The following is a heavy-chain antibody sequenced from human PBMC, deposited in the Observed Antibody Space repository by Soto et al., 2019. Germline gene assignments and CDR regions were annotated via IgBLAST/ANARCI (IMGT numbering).Heavy chain of an antibody. V-gene: IGHV3-74*01. CDR3: VRGKDQYNTLTYSYYDQ. Sequence: EVQLVESGGGLVQPGGSLRLSCAASGFTCSRYWMHWVRQAPGEGLMWVSRINSDGSMTSYADSVKGRFTISRDNSKNTVYLHMNSLRAEYTARYYCVRGKDQYNTLTYSYYDQWGQGTLVTVSS. D-gene: IGHD4-4*01. CDR1: GFTCSRYW. CDR2: INSDGSMT. J-gene: IGHJ5*02.